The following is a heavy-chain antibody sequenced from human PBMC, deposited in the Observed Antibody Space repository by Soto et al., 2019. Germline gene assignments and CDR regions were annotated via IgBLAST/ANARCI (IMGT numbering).Heavy chain of an antibody. CDR2: IYSGGST. CDR3: AREGDSSGYYYYYGMDV. CDR1: GFNVGSNY. V-gene: IGHV3-53*01. J-gene: IGHJ6*02. Sequence: GGSLSLSCAASGFNVGSNYMSWVRQAPGKGLEWVSVIYSGGSTYYADSVKGRFTISRDNSKNTLYLQMNSLRAEDTAVYYCAREGDSSGYYYYYGMDVWGQGTTVTVSS. D-gene: IGHD3-22*01.